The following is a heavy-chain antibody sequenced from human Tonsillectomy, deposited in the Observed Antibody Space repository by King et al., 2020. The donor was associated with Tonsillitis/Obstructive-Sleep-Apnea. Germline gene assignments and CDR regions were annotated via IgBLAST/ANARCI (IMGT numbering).Heavy chain of an antibody. V-gene: IGHV4-59*01. D-gene: IGHD2/OR15-2a*01. CDR2: IYYTGST. J-gene: IGHJ3*02. Sequence: VQLQESGPGLVKPSETLSLTCTVSGGSISNNYWSWVRPPPGKGLEWIGYIYYTGSTNYNPSLKSRVTISVDTSKNQFSLKLSSVTAADTAVYFCARDSYCDSAACETFDIWGQGTMVTVSS. CDR1: GGSISNNY. CDR3: ARDSYCDSAACETFDI.